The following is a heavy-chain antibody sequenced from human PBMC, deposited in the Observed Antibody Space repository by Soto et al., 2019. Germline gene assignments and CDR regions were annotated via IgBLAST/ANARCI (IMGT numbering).Heavy chain of an antibody. V-gene: IGHV1-18*01. Sequence: ASVKVSCKASGYTFTSYGISWVRQAPGQGLEWMGWISAYNGNTNYAQKLQGRVTMTTDTSTSTAYMELRSLRSDDTAVYYCARAPKYYYDSSGYFSWGQGTLVTVSS. CDR2: ISAYNGNT. D-gene: IGHD3-22*01. CDR1: GYTFTSYG. J-gene: IGHJ5*02. CDR3: ARAPKYYYDSSGYFS.